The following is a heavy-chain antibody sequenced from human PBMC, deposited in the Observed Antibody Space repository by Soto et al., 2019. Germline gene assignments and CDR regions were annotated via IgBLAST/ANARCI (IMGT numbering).Heavy chain of an antibody. D-gene: IGHD3-10*01. CDR2: IDVGSGNA. CDR1: GFTFSSSA. Sequence: SVKVSCKTSGFTFSSSAVHWVRQARGHRLQWIGWIDVGSGNANYAQMLQERVTISRAMSTSTAYMELSSLRPEDTAVYYCARGVTMVRGVIHTPYFAHWGQGTLVTVSS. V-gene: IGHV1-58*01. J-gene: IGHJ4*02. CDR3: ARGVTMVRGVIHTPYFAH.